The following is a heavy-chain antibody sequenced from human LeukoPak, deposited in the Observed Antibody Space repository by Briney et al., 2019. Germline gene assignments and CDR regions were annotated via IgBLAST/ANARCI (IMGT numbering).Heavy chain of an antibody. D-gene: IGHD5-12*01. CDR1: GFTFSSYA. CDR3: AKSIAGYSGYEDY. J-gene: IGHJ4*02. V-gene: IGHV3-23*01. Sequence: GGSLRLSCAASGFTFSSYAMSWVRQAPGKGLEWVSTISGNGGSTYYADSVKGRFTISRDNSKNTLYLQMNNLRVEDTALYYCAKSIAGYSGYEDYWGQGSLVTVSP. CDR2: ISGNGGST.